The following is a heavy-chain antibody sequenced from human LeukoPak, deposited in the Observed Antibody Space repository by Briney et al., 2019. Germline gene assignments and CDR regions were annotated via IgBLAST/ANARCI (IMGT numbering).Heavy chain of an antibody. Sequence: PGGSLRLSCAASGFTFSSSAMSWVRQAPGKGLEWVSAISNNGGYTYYADSVQGRFTISRGNSKSTLCLQMNSLRAEDTAVYYCAKRLGYCSDGSCYFPYWGQGTLVTVSS. J-gene: IGHJ4*02. CDR1: GFTFSSSA. D-gene: IGHD2-15*01. CDR3: AKRLGYCSDGSCYFPY. V-gene: IGHV3-23*01. CDR2: ISNNGGYT.